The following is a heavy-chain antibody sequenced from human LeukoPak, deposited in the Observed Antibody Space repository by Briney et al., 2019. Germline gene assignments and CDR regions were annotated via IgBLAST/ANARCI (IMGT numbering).Heavy chain of an antibody. J-gene: IGHJ4*02. D-gene: IGHD2-15*01. CDR2: IITILGIA. Sequence: SVKVSCKASGGTFSSYAISWVRQAPGQGLEWMGRIITILGIANYAQKFQGRVTITADKSTSTAYMELSSLRSEDTAVYYCAIFYCSGGSCYSGFDYWGQGTLVTVSS. CDR3: AIFYCSGGSCYSGFDY. CDR1: GGTFSSYA. V-gene: IGHV1-69*04.